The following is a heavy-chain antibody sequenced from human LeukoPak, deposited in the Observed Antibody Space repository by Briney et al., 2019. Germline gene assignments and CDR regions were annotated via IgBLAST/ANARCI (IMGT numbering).Heavy chain of an antibody. CDR2: IYDIGST. CDR1: GGSIRSSYYY. Sequence: SETLSLTCTVSGGSIRSSYYYWGWIRQPPGKGLEWIGSIYDIGSTYYNPSLKSRVTISVDTSKNQFSLKLSSVTAADTAVYYCARNELISSNYYYYGMDVWGQGTTVTVSS. V-gene: IGHV4-39*07. J-gene: IGHJ6*02. CDR3: ARNELISSNYYYYGMDV.